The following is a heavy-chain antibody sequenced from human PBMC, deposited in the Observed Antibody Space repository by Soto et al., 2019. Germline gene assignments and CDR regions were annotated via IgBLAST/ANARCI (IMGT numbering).Heavy chain of an antibody. D-gene: IGHD5-12*01. J-gene: IGHJ4*02. CDR3: ARDQAYSGYDC. V-gene: IGHV3-30-3*01. CDR1: GFTISSYA. CDR2: ISYDGSNK. Sequence: QVQLVESGGGVVQPGRSLRLSCAASGFTISSYAMHWVRQAPGKGLEWVAVISYDGSNKYYADSVKGRFTISRDNSKNTLYLQMNSLRAEDTAVYYCARDQAYSGYDCWGQGTLVTVSS.